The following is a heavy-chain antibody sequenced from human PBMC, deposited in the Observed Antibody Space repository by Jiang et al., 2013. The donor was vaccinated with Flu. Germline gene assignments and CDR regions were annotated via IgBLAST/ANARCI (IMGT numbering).Heavy chain of an antibody. CDR1: GFTFSGSA. Sequence: VQLVESGGGLVQPGGSLKLSCAASGFTFSGSAMHWVRQASGKGLEWVGRIRSKANSYATAYAASVKGRFTISRDDSKNTAYLQMNSLKTEDTAVYYCTKAYSGSSLVYFDYWGQGTLVTVSS. CDR2: IRSKANSYAT. J-gene: IGHJ4*02. D-gene: IGHD1-26*01. CDR3: TKAYSGSSLVYFDY. V-gene: IGHV3-73*01.